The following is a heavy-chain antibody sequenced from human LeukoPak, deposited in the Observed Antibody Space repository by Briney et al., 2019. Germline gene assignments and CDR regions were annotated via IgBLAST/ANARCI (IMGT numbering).Heavy chain of an antibody. CDR2: ISASGGST. V-gene: IGHV3-23*01. CDR3: AKGGGDYVVYYFDY. J-gene: IGHJ4*02. Sequence: GGSLRLSCAASRFTFSNYGMSWVRQAPGKGLEWVSGISASGGSTYYADSVKGRFTISRDNSKNTLYLQMNSLRAEDTAVYYCAKGGGDYVVYYFDYWGQGTLVTVSS. D-gene: IGHD4-17*01. CDR1: RFTFSNYG.